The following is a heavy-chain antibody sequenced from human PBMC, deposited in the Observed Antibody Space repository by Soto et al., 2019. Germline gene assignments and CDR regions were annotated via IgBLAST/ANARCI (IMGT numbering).Heavy chain of an antibody. D-gene: IGHD1-1*01. Sequence: QVQLQQWGAGLLKPSETLSLTCAVYGGSFSGYYWSWIRQPPGKGLEWIGEINHSGSTNYNPSLKSRVTISVDTSKNQFSLKLISVTDADTAVYYCARDQFGTAVDYWGQGTLVTVSS. V-gene: IGHV4-34*01. CDR1: GGSFSGYY. J-gene: IGHJ4*02. CDR3: ARDQFGTAVDY. CDR2: INHSGST.